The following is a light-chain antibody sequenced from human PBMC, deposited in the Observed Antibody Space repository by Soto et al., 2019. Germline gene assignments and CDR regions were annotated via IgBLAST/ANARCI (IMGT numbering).Light chain of an antibody. CDR3: SSFTSRFTFV. J-gene: IGLJ1*01. CDR1: RSDVGAYNY. V-gene: IGLV2-14*01. CDR2: EVT. Sequence: QSVLTQPASVSGSPGQSIAISCTGTRSDVGAYNYVSWYQQHPGKAPKLMISEVTNRPSGVSDRFSGSKSGNTASLTISGLQAQDEAAYYCSSFTSRFTFVLGTGTKLT.